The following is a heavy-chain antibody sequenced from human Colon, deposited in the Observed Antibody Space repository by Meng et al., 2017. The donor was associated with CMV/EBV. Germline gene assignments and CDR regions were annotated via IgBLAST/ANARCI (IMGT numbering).Heavy chain of an antibody. CDR3: ARDSAYDFWTGKNWFDP. Sequence: YSLTTSPMHWVRQAPGERLEWMGWINPDNGHIQYSQQFQGRITITRDTSASTIYLELSSLRSEDTAVYYCARDSAYDFWTGKNWFDPWGQGTLVTVSS. CDR1: YSLTTSP. J-gene: IGHJ5*02. D-gene: IGHD3-3*01. CDR2: INPDNGHI. V-gene: IGHV1-3*01.